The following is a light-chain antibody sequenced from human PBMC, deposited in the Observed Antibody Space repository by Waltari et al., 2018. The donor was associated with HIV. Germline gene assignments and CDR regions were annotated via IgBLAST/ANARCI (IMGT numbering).Light chain of an antibody. CDR1: HSLRHGDVSDY. J-gene: IGKJ4*01. CDR2: LGS. V-gene: IGKV2-28*01. Sequence: IVMTQSPLSLAFTPGESPSIPCRSRHSLRHGDVSDYLEWSLQKPGQRPQLLIYLGSNRASGVPDRFRGSGSGADFSLEISKVEAEDVGLYFCMQTLQTPLTFGGGTKVEIK. CDR3: MQTLQTPLT.